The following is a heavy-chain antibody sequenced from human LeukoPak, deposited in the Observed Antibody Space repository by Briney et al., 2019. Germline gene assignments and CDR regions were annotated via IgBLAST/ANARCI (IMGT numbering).Heavy chain of an antibody. J-gene: IGHJ5*02. Sequence: GGSLRLSCAASGFTFSSYAMNWVRQAPGKGLEWVSAISGSGGSTYYADSVKGRFTISRDNSKNTLYLQMNSLRAEDTAVYYCAKGPLNCGGDCYPSYNWFDPWGQGTLVTVSS. CDR1: GFTFSSYA. D-gene: IGHD2-21*01. V-gene: IGHV3-23*01. CDR2: ISGSGGST. CDR3: AKGPLNCGGDCYPSYNWFDP.